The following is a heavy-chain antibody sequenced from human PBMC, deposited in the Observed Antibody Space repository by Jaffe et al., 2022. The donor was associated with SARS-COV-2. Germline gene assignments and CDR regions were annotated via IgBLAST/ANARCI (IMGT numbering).Heavy chain of an antibody. V-gene: IGHV3-23*01. D-gene: IGHD3-16*01. CDR2: TSGSGGIT. Sequence: EVQLLESGGGLEQPGGSLRLSCAASGFTFDNYGMSWVRQAPGKGLEWVSSTSGSGGITYYADSVKGRFTMSRDNSKNTLYLQMNSLRAEDTAVYYCARDVLGVATNRQVTDVWGQGTTVIVSS. CDR1: GFTFDNYG. CDR3: ARDVLGVATNRQVTDV. J-gene: IGHJ6*02.